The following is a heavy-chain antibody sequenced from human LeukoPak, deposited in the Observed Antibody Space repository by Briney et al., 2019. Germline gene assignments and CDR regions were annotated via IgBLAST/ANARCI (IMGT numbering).Heavy chain of an antibody. J-gene: IGHJ4*02. CDR3: ATSIAARRDY. Sequence: PGGSLRPSCAASGFTFSSYSMNWVRQAPGKGLEWVSSISSSSSYIYYADSVKGRFTISRDNAKNSLYLQMNSLRAEDTAVYYCATSIAARRDYWGQGTLVTVSS. CDR2: ISSSSSYI. V-gene: IGHV3-21*01. CDR1: GFTFSSYS. D-gene: IGHD6-6*01.